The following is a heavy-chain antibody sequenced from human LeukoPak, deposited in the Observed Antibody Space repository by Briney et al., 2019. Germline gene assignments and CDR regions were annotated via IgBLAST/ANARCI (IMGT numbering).Heavy chain of an antibody. CDR1: GGSISGSSYY. CDR3: ARHLGTRGDWFDP. CDR2: IYYSGST. D-gene: IGHD7-27*01. Sequence: SETLSLTYTVSGGSISGSSYYWGWIRQSPGKGLEWIGSIYYSGSTYYNPSLKRRVTISVDTSKNQFSLKMTAVTAADTAVYYCARHLGTRGDWFDPWGQGTLVTVSS. J-gene: IGHJ5*02. V-gene: IGHV4-39*01.